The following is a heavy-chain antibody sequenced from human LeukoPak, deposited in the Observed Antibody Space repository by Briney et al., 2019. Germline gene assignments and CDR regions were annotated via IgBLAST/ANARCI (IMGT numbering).Heavy chain of an antibody. CDR3: ARRLGSSADGILKYYFDY. CDR1: GGSFSGYY. J-gene: IGHJ4*02. V-gene: IGHV4-34*01. CDR2: INHSGST. Sequence: PSETLSLTCAVYGGSFSGYYWSWIRQPPGKGLEWIGEINHSGSTNYNPSLKSRVTISVDTSKNQFSLKLSSVTAEDTAVYYCARRLGSSADGILKYYFDYWGQGTLVTVSS. D-gene: IGHD6-13*01.